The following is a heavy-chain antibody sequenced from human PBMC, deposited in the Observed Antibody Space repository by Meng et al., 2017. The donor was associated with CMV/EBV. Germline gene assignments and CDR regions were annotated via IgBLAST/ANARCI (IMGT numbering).Heavy chain of an antibody. CDR2: IIPIFGTA. CDR3: ARSGVVVPAARTKNLDY. D-gene: IGHD2-2*01. V-gene: IGHV1-69*05. Sequence: SVKVSCKASGGTFSSYAISWVRQAPGQGLEWMGGIIPIFGTANYAQKFQGRVTITTDESTSTAYMELSNLRSEDTAVYYCARSGVVVPAARTKNLDYWGQGTLVTVSS. J-gene: IGHJ4*02. CDR1: GGTFSSYA.